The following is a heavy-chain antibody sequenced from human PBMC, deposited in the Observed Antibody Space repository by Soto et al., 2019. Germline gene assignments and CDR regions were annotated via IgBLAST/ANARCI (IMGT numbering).Heavy chain of an antibody. CDR1: GFSLIAYRIC. V-gene: IGHV2-26*01. J-gene: IGHJ4*02. D-gene: IGHD5-12*01. CDR2: IFSNDEK. Sequence: SCPTLVNPTXTLTLTCTVSGFSLIAYRICVSCMLQPPGKALEWLAHIFSNDEKSYSTSLKSRLTISKDTSKSQVVLTMTNMDPVDTATYYCARILSPRDGYNVDYWGQGTLVTVSS. CDR3: ARILSPRDGYNVDY.